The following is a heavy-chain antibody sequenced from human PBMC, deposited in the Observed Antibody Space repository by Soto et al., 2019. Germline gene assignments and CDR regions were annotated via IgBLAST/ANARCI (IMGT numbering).Heavy chain of an antibody. CDR3: AHQPDIVLVPTATFNY. J-gene: IGHJ4*02. D-gene: IGHD2-2*01. V-gene: IGHV2-5*02. CDR2: IYWDDDK. CDR1: GFSLSTSGVG. Sequence: QITLKESGPTLVKPTQTLTLTCTFSGFSLSTSGVGVGWIRQPPGKALEWLALIYWDDDKRYSPSLKSRLTITKDTSKNQVVLTMTNMDPVDTATYYCAHQPDIVLVPTATFNYWGQGTLVTVSS.